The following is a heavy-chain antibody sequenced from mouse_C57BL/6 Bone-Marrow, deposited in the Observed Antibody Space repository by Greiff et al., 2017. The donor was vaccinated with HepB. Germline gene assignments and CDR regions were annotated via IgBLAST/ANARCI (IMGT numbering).Heavy chain of an antibody. Sequence: EVQVVDSGGGLVQSGRSLRLSCATSGFTFSDFYMEWVRQAPGKGLEWIAASRNKANDYTTEYSASVKGRFIVSRDTSQSILYLQMNALRAEDTAIYYCARDADGSSYWYFDVWGTGTTVTVSS. CDR2: SRNKANDYTT. CDR1: GFTFSDFY. D-gene: IGHD1-1*01. J-gene: IGHJ1*03. V-gene: IGHV7-1*01. CDR3: ARDADGSSYWYFDV.